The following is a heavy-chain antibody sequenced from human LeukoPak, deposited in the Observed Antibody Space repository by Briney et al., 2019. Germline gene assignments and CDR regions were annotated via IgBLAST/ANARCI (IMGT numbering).Heavy chain of an antibody. V-gene: IGHV4-34*01. CDR2: INHSGST. CDR3: ARRLRAITMVRGVIHNWFDP. CDR1: GGSFSGYY. D-gene: IGHD3-10*01. J-gene: IGHJ5*02. Sequence: SSETLSLTCAVCGGSFSGYYWSWIRQPPGKGLEWIGEINHSGSTNYNPSLKSRVTISVDTSKNQFSLKLSSVTAADTAVYYCARRLRAITMVRGVIHNWFDPWGQGTLVTVSS.